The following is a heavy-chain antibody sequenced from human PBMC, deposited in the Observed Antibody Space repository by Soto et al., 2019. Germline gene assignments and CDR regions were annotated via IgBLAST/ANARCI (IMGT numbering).Heavy chain of an antibody. Sequence: ASVKVSCKAAGYSFTSYSRYWVLQAPGQRLEWMGWINAGNGNTKYSQKLQGRVTFTGDTSASTAHMELSSLRSEDTAVYFCARGVENIVVVLDVFGYYGMDVWGQGTTVTVSS. V-gene: IGHV1-3*01. CDR2: INAGNGNT. D-gene: IGHD2-2*01. CDR1: GYSFTSYS. J-gene: IGHJ6*02. CDR3: ARGVENIVVVLDVFGYYGMDV.